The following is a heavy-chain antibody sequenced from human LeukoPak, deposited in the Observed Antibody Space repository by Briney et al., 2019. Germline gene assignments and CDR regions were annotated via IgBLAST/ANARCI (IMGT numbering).Heavy chain of an antibody. CDR2: ISGCGGST. V-gene: IGHV3-23*01. Sequence: AGGSLRLSCAASGFTFSSYAMSWVRQAPGKGLEWVSAISGCGGSTYYADSVKGRFTISRDNSKNTLYLQMNSLRAEDTAVYYCAKSQFQGSPIRFDYWGQGTLVTVSS. CDR3: AKSQFQGSPIRFDY. J-gene: IGHJ4*02. CDR1: GFTFSSYA. D-gene: IGHD2-21*01.